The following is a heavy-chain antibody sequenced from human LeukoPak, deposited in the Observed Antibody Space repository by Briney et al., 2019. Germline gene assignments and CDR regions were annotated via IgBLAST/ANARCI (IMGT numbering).Heavy chain of an antibody. CDR2: IWYDGNNK. CDR1: GFTFSSYD. J-gene: IGHJ4*02. Sequence: PGGSLRLSCAASGFTFSSYDIHWVRQAPGKGLEWVAVIWYDGNNKYYADSVKGRFTISRDNSKNTLYLQMNSLRAEDTAVYYCAKDQCSSTSCYSFDYWGQGTLVTVSS. V-gene: IGHV3-30*02. CDR3: AKDQCSSTSCYSFDY. D-gene: IGHD2-2*01.